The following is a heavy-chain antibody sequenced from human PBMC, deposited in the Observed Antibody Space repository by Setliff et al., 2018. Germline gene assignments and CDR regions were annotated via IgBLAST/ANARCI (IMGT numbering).Heavy chain of an antibody. CDR2: ISSRSTYI. CDR3: AKVYRPQFSPGFDY. V-gene: IGHV3-21*01. J-gene: IGHJ4*02. CDR1: GFTFRDYT. Sequence: AGGSLRLSCAASGFTFRDYTMAWVRQAPGKGLEWVSYISSRSTYIGYADSVKGRFTISRDNAKKSLYLQMNSLRAEDTAIYYCAKVYRPQFSPGFDYWGQGALVTVSS. D-gene: IGHD6-6*01.